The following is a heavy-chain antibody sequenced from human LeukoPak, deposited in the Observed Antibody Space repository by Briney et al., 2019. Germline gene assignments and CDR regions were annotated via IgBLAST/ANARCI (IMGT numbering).Heavy chain of an antibody. V-gene: IGHV4-28*01. D-gene: IGHD6-19*01. CDR1: GYSISSSKW. CDR3: ARTHSSGFSFDY. J-gene: IGHJ4*02. Sequence: SDTLSLTCAVSGYSISSSKWWGWIRQPPGKGLEWIAYIYHSGGTYYNPSLKSRVALSVDTSKNQFSLRLSSVTAVDTAVYYCARTHSSGFSFDYWGQGTLVTVSS. CDR2: IYHSGGT.